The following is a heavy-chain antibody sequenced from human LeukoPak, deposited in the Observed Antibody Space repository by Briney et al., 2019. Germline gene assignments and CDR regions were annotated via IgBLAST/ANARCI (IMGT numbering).Heavy chain of an antibody. V-gene: IGHV1-18*01. D-gene: IGHD6-13*01. CDR1: GYTFTSYG. Sequence: ASVKVSCKASGYTFTSYGIRWVRQAPGQGLEWMGWISAYNGNTNYAQKLQGRVTMTTDTSTSTAYMELRSLRSDDTAVYYCARDRGYQYSSSLAWFDPWGQGTLVTVSS. CDR2: ISAYNGNT. CDR3: ARDRGYQYSSSLAWFDP. J-gene: IGHJ5*02.